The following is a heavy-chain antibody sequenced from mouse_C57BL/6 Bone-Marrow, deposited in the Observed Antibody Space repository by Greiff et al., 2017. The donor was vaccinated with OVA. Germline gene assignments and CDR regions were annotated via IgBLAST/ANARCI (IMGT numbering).Heavy chain of an antibody. CDR2: ISDGGSYT. CDR1: GFTFSSYA. V-gene: IGHV5-4*01. CDR3: AREGSNYGGYAMDY. J-gene: IGHJ4*01. Sequence: EVQLVESGGGLVKPGGSLKLSCAASGFTFSSYAMSWVRQTPEKRLEWVATISDGGSYTYYPDNVKGRFTISRDNAKNNLYLQMSHLKSEDTAMYYCAREGSNYGGYAMDYWGQGTSVTVSS. D-gene: IGHD2-5*01.